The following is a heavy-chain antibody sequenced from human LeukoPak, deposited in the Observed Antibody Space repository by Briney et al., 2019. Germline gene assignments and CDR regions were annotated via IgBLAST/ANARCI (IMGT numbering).Heavy chain of an antibody. J-gene: IGHJ6*02. D-gene: IGHD2-2*01. CDR1: GFTFSSYW. Sequence: PGGSLRLSCAASGFTFSSYWMYWVRQAPGKGLVWVSRINRDGSSTTYADSVKGRFTISRDNAKNTLYLQMSSLRAEDTAVYYCTRGLYCSSTSCKNYYYHGMDVWGQGTTVTVS. V-gene: IGHV3-74*01. CDR2: INRDGSST. CDR3: TRGLYCSSTSCKNYYYHGMDV.